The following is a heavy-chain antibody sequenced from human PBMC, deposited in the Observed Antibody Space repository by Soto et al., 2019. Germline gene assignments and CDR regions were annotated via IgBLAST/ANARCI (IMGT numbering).Heavy chain of an antibody. D-gene: IGHD6-13*01. Sequence: GGSLRLSCAASGFTFSSYGMHWVRQAPGKGLEWVAVISYDGSNKYYADSVKGRFTISRDNSKNTLYLQMNSLRAEDTAVYYCALPGIAPIRTDHETTWGQGTLVTVSS. J-gene: IGHJ4*02. V-gene: IGHV3-30*03. CDR2: ISYDGSNK. CDR1: GFTFSSYG. CDR3: ALPGIAPIRTDHETT.